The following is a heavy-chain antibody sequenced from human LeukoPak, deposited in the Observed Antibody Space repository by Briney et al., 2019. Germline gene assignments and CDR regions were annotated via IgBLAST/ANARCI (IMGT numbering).Heavy chain of an antibody. CDR3: AKNGQSGFSFDP. D-gene: IGHD2-8*01. Sequence: SETLSLTCAVYGGSLNGHYWSWIRQPPGKGMEWIGEGSDSGGTKFNPSLRGRVTISADTSKNQFSLKLSSVTAADTAVYYCAKNGQSGFSFDPWGQGTLVTVSS. V-gene: IGHV4-34*01. CDR1: GGSLNGHY. J-gene: IGHJ5*02. CDR2: GSDSGGT.